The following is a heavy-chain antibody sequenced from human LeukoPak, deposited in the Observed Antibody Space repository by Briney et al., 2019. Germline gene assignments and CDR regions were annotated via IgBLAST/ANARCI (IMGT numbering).Heavy chain of an antibody. CDR2: IKQDGSEK. J-gene: IGHJ4*02. CDR3: ATRKSSREVSAAH. D-gene: IGHD2-2*01. CDR1: GFTFSSYW. V-gene: IGHV3-7*01. Sequence: PGGSLRLSCAASGFTFSSYWMSWVRQAPGKGLEWVANIKQDGSEKYYVDSVKGRFTISRDNAKNSLYLQMNSLRAEDTAVYYCATRKSSREVSAAHWGQGTLVTVSS.